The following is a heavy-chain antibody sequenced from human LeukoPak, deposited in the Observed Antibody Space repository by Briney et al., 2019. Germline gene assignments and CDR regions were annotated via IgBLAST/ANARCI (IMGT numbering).Heavy chain of an antibody. J-gene: IGHJ4*02. CDR2: VHDSGST. CDR1: GGSISGHY. CDR3: ARGGYCSGGSCYRLDY. D-gene: IGHD2-15*01. Sequence: PSETLSLTCTVSGGSISGHYWSWIRQPPRKGLEWIGYVHDSGSTNYNASLTSRVTLSVDTSKNQFSLKLTSVTAADTAVYYCARGGYCSGGSCYRLDYWGQGTVVTVSS. V-gene: IGHV4-59*11.